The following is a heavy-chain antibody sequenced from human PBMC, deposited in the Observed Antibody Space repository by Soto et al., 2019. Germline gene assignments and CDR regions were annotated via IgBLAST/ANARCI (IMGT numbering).Heavy chain of an antibody. D-gene: IGHD2-8*01. CDR1: GGSISSSSYY. CDR2: IYYSGST. V-gene: IGHV4-39*01. Sequence: SETLSLTCTVSGGSISSSSYYWGWIRQPPGKGLEWIGSIYYSGSTYYNPSLKSRVTISVDTSKNQFSLKLSSVTAADTAVYYCARGMYAADFDYWGQGTLVTVSS. J-gene: IGHJ4*02. CDR3: ARGMYAADFDY.